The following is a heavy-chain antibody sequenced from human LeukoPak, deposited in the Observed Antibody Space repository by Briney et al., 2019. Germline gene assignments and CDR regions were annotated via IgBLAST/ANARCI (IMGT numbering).Heavy chain of an antibody. CDR3: TTVVADSYGPLIDY. V-gene: IGHV3-15*01. CDR2: IKSKTDGGTT. Sequence: PGGSLRLSCAASGFTFSNAWMSWVRQAPGKGLEWVGRIKSKTDGGTTDYAAPVKGRFTISRDDSKNTLYLQMNSLKTEDTAVYYCTTVVADSYGPLIDYWGQGTLVTVSS. D-gene: IGHD5-18*01. CDR1: GFTFSNAW. J-gene: IGHJ4*02.